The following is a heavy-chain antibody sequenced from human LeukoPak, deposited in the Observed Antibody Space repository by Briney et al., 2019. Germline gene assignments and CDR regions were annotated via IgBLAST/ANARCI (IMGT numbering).Heavy chain of an antibody. D-gene: IGHD6-6*01. CDR2: ISSSSSYI. Sequence: PGGSLRLSCAASGFTFSSYSMNWVRQAPGKGLEWVSSISSSSSYIYYADSVKGRFTISRDNAKNSLYLQMNSLRAEDTAVYYCAREKGGSSSPIDYWGQGTLVTVSS. CDR3: AREKGGSSSPIDY. CDR1: GFTFSSYS. J-gene: IGHJ4*02. V-gene: IGHV3-21*01.